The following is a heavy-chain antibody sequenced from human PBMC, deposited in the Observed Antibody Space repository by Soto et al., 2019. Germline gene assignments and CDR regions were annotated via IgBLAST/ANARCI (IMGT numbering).Heavy chain of an antibody. Sequence: GGSLRLSCAASGFTVSSNYMSWVRQAPGKGLEWVSVIYSGGSTYYADSVKGRFTISRDNSKNTLYLQMNSLRAEDTAVYYCARGTIEYSSSGIDYWGQGTLVTVSS. CDR1: GFTVSSNY. J-gene: IGHJ4*02. CDR2: IYSGGST. D-gene: IGHD6-6*01. CDR3: ARGTIEYSSSGIDY. V-gene: IGHV3-53*01.